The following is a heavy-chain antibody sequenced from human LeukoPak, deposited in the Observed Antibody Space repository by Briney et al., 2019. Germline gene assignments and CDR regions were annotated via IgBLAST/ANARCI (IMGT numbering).Heavy chain of an antibody. CDR3: ARDDFWGNDYYYMDV. J-gene: IGHJ6*03. D-gene: IGHD3/OR15-3a*01. CDR1: GFSLQSHW. CDR2: IRQDGSEQ. V-gene: IGHV3-7*01. Sequence: GGSLRLSCAASGFSLQSHWMSWVRQAPGKGLEWVANIRQDGSEQWSVDSVKGRFTLSRDNAKNSMYLQMNSLRVEDTAVYYCARDDFWGNDYYYMDVWGNGTTVTVSS.